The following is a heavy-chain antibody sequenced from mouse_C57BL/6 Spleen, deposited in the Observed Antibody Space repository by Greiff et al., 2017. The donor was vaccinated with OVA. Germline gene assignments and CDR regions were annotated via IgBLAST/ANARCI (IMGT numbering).Heavy chain of an antibody. J-gene: IGHJ1*03. CDR3: ARSQFITTVVADWYFDV. CDR1: GYSFTGYF. V-gene: IGHV1-20*01. Sequence: EVQLQESGPELVKPGDSVKISCKASGYSFTGYFMNWVMQSHGKSLEWIGRINPYNGDTFYNQKFKGKATLTVDKSSSTAHMELRSLTSVDSAVYYCARSQFITTVVADWYFDVWGTGTTVTVSA. CDR2: INPYNGDT. D-gene: IGHD1-1*01.